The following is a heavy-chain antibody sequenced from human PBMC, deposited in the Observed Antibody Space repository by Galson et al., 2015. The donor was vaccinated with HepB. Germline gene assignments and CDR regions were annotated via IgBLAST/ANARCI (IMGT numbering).Heavy chain of an antibody. CDR1: GYTFTNYW. D-gene: IGHD2-15*01. J-gene: IGHJ4*01. CDR3: ARLSSRVAGPTRVYDF. Sequence: SLRISCEGSGYTFTNYWIGWVRQVPGKGLEWMGIIFPGDSKTIYSPSFQGQVLISVDKSISTAYLHWGSLMASDTAIYYCARLSSRVAGPTRVYDFWGHGTQVTVSS. CDR2: IFPGDSKT. V-gene: IGHV5-51*01.